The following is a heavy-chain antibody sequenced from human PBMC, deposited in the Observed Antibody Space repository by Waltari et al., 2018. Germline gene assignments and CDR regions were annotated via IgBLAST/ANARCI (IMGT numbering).Heavy chain of an antibody. CDR2: ISSDGSVT. CDR1: GFTFSSNG. V-gene: IGHV3-30*18. J-gene: IGHJ4*02. Sequence: QVQVVESGGGVVQPGRSLRLSCAASGFTFSSNGMHWVRQAPGKGLDWVAIISSDGSVTHYADSVKCRFTVSRDNSNNMLYLQMNSLTAEDTAMYYCAKGCNFGSRCYYTDSWGQGTLVTVSS. D-gene: IGHD2-2*01. CDR3: AKGCNFGSRCYYTDS.